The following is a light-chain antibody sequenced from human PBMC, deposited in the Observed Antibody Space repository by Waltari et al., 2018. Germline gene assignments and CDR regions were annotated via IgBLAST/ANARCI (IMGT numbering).Light chain of an antibody. J-gene: IGKJ3*01. V-gene: IGKV1-39*01. Sequence: DIQMTQSPSSLSASVGDRVTVTCRASQGSSNFLNWYQQKPGKAPKHLIYTASTLQSGVPSRFSGDGSGTEFTLTISSLQPEDFATYYCQQSYSFPETFGPGTKVDV. CDR2: TAS. CDR3: QQSYSFPET. CDR1: QGSSNF.